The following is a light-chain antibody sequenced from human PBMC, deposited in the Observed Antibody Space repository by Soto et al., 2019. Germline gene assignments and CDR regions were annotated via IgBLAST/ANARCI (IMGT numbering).Light chain of an antibody. J-gene: IGKJ4*01. CDR1: QSISSW. V-gene: IGKV1-5*03. Sequence: DIQMTQSPSTLSASVGDRVTITCRASQSISSWLAWYQQKPGKAPKFLIYKASNLESGVPSRFSGSGSGTEFTLTISSLQPDDFATYYCQQDNSYSLTFGGGTKVEIK. CDR3: QQDNSYSLT. CDR2: KAS.